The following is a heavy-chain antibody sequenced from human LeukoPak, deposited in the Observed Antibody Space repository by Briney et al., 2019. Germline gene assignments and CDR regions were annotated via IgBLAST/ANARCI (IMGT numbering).Heavy chain of an antibody. V-gene: IGHV3-23*01. CDR3: AKAVSTLIVGASNFGY. CDR2: ITGSGGST. D-gene: IGHD1-26*01. CDR1: GFTFSIYA. J-gene: IGHJ4*02. Sequence: GGSLRLSCAASGFTFSIYAMTWVRQAPGKGLEWVSAITGSGGSTYYADSVKGRFTISRDNSKNTLYLQINSLRVEDTAVYYCAKAVSTLIVGASNFGYWGQGTLVTVSS.